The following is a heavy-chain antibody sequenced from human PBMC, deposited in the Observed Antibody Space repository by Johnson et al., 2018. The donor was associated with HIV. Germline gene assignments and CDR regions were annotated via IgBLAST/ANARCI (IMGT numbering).Heavy chain of an antibody. CDR2: IKSKTDGGTT. CDR1: GFTFSNAW. Sequence: VQLVESGGGLVKPGGSLRLSCAASGFTFSNAWMSWVRQAPGKGLEWVGRIKSKTDGGTTDYAAPVKGRFTISRYDSKNTLYLQMNSLKTEDTAVYYCTTDRNLLLPGRGAFDIWGQGTMVTVSS. V-gene: IGHV3-15*01. CDR3: TTDRNLLLPGRGAFDI. D-gene: IGHD2-15*01. J-gene: IGHJ3*02.